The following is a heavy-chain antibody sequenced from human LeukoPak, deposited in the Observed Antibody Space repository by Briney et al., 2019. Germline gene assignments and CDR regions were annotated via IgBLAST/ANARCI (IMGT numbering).Heavy chain of an antibody. CDR1: GFTFSSYS. J-gene: IGHJ4*02. D-gene: IGHD3-3*01. CDR3: ARCRDYNFWSGSAVDY. CDR2: ISSSSSYI. V-gene: IGHV3-21*01. Sequence: GGSLRLSCAASGFTFSSYSMTWVRQAPGKGLEWVSSISSSSSYIYYADSVMGRFTISRDNSKNTLYLQMDSLRAEDTAVYYCARCRDYNFWSGSAVDYWGQGTLVTVSS.